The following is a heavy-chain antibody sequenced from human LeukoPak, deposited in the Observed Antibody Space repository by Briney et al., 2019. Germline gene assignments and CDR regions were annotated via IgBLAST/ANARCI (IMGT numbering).Heavy chain of an antibody. CDR1: GFIASSNY. J-gene: IGHJ4*02. D-gene: IGHD3-10*01. CDR2: IYSGVGGGGT. CDR3: ARDLEYYGSGSSFDY. V-gene: IGHV3-53*01. Sequence: GGSLRLSCAASGFIASSNYTRGVRHAPEGRLEWVSVIYSGVGGGGTYYADSVKGPFTISRDNSKNTLYLQMSRLRAEDTAVYYCARDLEYYGSGSSFDYWGQGTLVTVSS.